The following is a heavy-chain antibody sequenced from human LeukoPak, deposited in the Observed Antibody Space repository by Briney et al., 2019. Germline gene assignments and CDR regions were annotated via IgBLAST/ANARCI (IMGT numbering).Heavy chain of an antibody. J-gene: IGHJ4*02. D-gene: IGHD2/OR15-2a*01. Sequence: PSETLSLTCGVSGGPIDITIYWSWVRQAPGKGLEWIGEISHDGTRNYNPSLRSRVAMSLDRANNQFSLSLTSVTAADTAVYYCTRENRPFCPFAYWGQGVLVTVSS. CDR3: TRENRPFCPFAY. CDR1: GGPIDITIY. CDR2: ISHDGTR. V-gene: IGHV4-4*02.